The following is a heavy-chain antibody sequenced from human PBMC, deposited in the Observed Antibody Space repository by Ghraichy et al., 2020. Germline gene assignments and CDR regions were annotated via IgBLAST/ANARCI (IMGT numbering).Heavy chain of an antibody. J-gene: IGHJ4*02. V-gene: IGHV3-15*01. CDR2: IKNKREGATT. Sequence: GGSLRLSCVGSGLTFSDAWMSWVRQAPGKGLEWVGRIKNKREGATTDYAAPVKGRFSISRDDSKDTLYLQRNSLKSEDTAVYYCTTDDSGNYDRGGSYDYFDSWGQGTLVTVSP. CDR1: GLTFSDAW. D-gene: IGHD4/OR15-4a*01. CDR3: TTDDSGNYDRGGSYDYFDS.